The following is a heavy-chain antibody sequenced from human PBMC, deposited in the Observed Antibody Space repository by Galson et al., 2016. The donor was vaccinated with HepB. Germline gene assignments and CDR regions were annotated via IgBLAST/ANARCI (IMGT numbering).Heavy chain of an antibody. Sequence: SLRLSCAASGFAFSSHWMHWVRQDLGKGLVWVSRINSDGTISNYADSVKGRFTISRDNAKNTLYLQINSLRVDDTAMYYCATDRKPMAGGYFQFCGQGSLVSVSS. J-gene: IGHJ1*01. D-gene: IGHD6-19*01. V-gene: IGHV3-74*01. CDR1: GFAFSSHW. CDR3: ATDRKPMAGGYFQF. CDR2: INSDGTIS.